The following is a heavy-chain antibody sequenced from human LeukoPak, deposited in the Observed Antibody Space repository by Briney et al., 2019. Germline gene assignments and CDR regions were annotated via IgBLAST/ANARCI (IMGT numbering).Heavy chain of an antibody. CDR1: GDPTSSHY. CDR3: ASERRHFWYMGV. Sequence: PSETLSLTCTVPGDPTSSHYWSWIRQSPGKGPERLGLIHYRGSTGYNPPRRSRVTISIATSKNQFTLNLRSVAAADSAIYYCASERRHFWYMGVWGKGTRVTVSS. V-gene: IGHV4-59*11. J-gene: IGHJ6*03. CDR2: IHYRGST.